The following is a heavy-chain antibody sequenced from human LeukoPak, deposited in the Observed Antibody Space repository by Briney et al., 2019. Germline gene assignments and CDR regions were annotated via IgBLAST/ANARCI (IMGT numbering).Heavy chain of an antibody. CDR1: GFTFSSYA. J-gene: IGHJ4*02. CDR3: ARVWFGEFGGFDY. Sequence: GGSLRLSCAASGFTFSSYAMHWVRQAPGKGLEYVSAISSNGGSTYYANSVKGRFTISRDNSKNTLYLQMGSLRAEDMAVYYCARVWFGEFGGFDYWGQGTLVTVSS. V-gene: IGHV3-64*01. D-gene: IGHD3-10*01. CDR2: ISSNGGST.